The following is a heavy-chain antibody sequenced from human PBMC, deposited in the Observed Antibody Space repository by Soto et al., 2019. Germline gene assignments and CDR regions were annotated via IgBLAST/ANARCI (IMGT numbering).Heavy chain of an antibody. CDR2: IHSSGST. CDR1: GASMNSYH. Sequence: SETLSLTCTVCGASMNSYHWSWIRQPAGKGLEWIGHIHSSGSTNYNPSLESRVTMSVDTSKNQFSLRLMSLTAADTAVYYCARDQGVAAAGITWFDPWGQGSLVTVSS. CDR3: ARDQGVAAAGITWFDP. V-gene: IGHV4-4*07. J-gene: IGHJ5*02. D-gene: IGHD6-13*01.